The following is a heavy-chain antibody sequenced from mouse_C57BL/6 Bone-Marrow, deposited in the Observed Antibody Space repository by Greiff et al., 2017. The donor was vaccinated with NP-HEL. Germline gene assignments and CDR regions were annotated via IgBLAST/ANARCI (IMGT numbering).Heavy chain of an antibody. Sequence: QVQLQQPGAELVMPGASVKLSCKASGYTFTSYWMHWVKQRPGQGLEWIGEIDPSDSYTNYNQKFKGKSTLTVDKSSSTAYMQLSSLTSEDSAVYYCARGAYGSYGGQGTLVTVSA. CDR3: ARGAYGSY. V-gene: IGHV1-69*01. D-gene: IGHD1-1*01. CDR1: GYTFTSYW. CDR2: IDPSDSYT. J-gene: IGHJ3*01.